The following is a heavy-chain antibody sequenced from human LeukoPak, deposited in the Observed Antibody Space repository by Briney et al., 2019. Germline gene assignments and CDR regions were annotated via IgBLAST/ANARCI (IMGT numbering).Heavy chain of an antibody. CDR3: ARSQLKDY. V-gene: IGHV3-48*01. Sequence: GGSLRLSCAASGFTFSSYAMNWVRQAPGKGLEWVSYISSSSSTIYYADSVKGRFTISRDNAKNSLYLQMNSLRAEDTAVYYCARSQLKDYWGQGTLVTVSS. CDR2: ISSSSSTI. J-gene: IGHJ4*02. D-gene: IGHD2-2*01. CDR1: GFTFSSYA.